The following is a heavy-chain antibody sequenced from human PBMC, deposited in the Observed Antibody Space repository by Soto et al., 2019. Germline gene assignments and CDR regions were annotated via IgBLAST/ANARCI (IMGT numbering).Heavy chain of an antibody. D-gene: IGHD1-26*01. CDR1: GYTFTSYA. V-gene: IGHV1-3*01. CDR2: INAGNGNT. CDR3: ATYPMGSAEYFQH. J-gene: IGHJ1*01. Sequence: VASVKVSCKASGYTFTSYAMHWVRQAPGQRLEWMGWINAGNGNTKYSQKFQGRVTITRDTSASTAYMELSSLRSEDTAVYYCATYPMGSAEYFQHWGQGTLVTVSS.